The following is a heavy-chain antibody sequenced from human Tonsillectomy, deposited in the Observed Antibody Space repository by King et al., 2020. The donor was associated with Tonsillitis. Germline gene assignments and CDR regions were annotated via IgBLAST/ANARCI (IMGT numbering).Heavy chain of an antibody. V-gene: IGHV4-59*01. J-gene: IGHJ4*02. CDR2: IYYSGST. Sequence: QLQESGPGLVKPSETLSLTCTVSGGSISSYYWNWIRQPPGKGLEWIGYIYYSGSTNYNPSLKRRVTISVDTSKNQFSLKLSSVTAADTAVYYCASYNNYYDSSGYFDYWGQGTLVTVSS. CDR3: ASYNNYYDSSGYFDY. D-gene: IGHD3-22*01. CDR1: GGSISSYY.